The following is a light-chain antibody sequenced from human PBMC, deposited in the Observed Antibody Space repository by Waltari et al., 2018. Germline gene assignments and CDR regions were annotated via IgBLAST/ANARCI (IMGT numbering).Light chain of an antibody. Sequence: QPALTQPASVSGSPGQSTTLSCTGTSSDVGNYNVVSWYQQYPGKAPKCIIYEVSEGPSGVSTRFSGSKSRNTASLTISGLQAEDEADYYCCSYAGGTTYVFGTGTKVTVL. CDR2: EVS. J-gene: IGLJ1*01. CDR3: CSYAGGTTYV. CDR1: SSDVGNYNV. V-gene: IGLV2-23*02.